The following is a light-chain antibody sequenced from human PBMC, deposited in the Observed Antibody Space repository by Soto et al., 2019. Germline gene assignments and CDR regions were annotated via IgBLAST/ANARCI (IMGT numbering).Light chain of an antibody. CDR1: QSLVKSDGNTS. CDR3: VQGKHWPLYT. Sequence: DVVMTQSPLSLPVTLGQPASVSCRSAQSLVKSDGNTSLNWFQQRPGQSPRRLTYTVSNRDSGVPDRFISSGSGTDFTLKISRGEAEDVGVHYFVQGKHWPLYTFGQGAKLEIK. V-gene: IGKV2-30*01. J-gene: IGKJ2*01. CDR2: TVS.